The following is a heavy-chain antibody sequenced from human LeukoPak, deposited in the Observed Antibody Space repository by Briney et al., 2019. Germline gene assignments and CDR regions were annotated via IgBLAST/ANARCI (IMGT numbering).Heavy chain of an antibody. CDR2: INHSGST. J-gene: IGHJ4*02. CDR3: ARGSIQLWVTRGYYFDY. CDR1: GGSFSGHY. V-gene: IGHV4-34*01. Sequence: SETLSLTCAVYGGSFSGHYWSWIRQPPGKGLEWIGEINHSGSTNYNPSLKSRVTISVDTSKNQFCLKLSSVTAADTAVYYCARGSIQLWVTRGYYFDYWGQGTLVTVSS. D-gene: IGHD5-18*01.